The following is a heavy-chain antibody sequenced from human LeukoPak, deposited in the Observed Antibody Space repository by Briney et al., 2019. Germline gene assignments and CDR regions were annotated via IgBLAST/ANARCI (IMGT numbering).Heavy chain of an antibody. Sequence: ASVKVSCKASGYTFTGYYMHWVRQAPGQGLEWMGWINPNSGGTSYAQKFQGRVTMTRDTSISTAYMELSRLRSDDTAVYYCARDLRYFDWSDKRDWFDPWGQGTLVTVSS. CDR3: ARDLRYFDWSDKRDWFDP. D-gene: IGHD3-9*01. CDR2: INPNSGGT. V-gene: IGHV1-2*02. CDR1: GYTFTGYY. J-gene: IGHJ5*02.